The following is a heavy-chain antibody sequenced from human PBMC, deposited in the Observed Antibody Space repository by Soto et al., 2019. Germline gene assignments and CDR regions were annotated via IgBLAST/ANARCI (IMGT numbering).Heavy chain of an antibody. Sequence: GGSLRLSCAASGFTFSSYAMSWVRQAPGKGLEWVLAISGSGGSTYYADSVKGRFTISRDNSKNTLYLQMNSLRAEDTAVYYCAKEKTYCGGDCWVYYYYGMDVWGQGTTVTVSS. CDR3: AKEKTYCGGDCWVYYYYGMDV. CDR2: ISGSGGST. D-gene: IGHD2-21*02. CDR1: GFTFSSYA. J-gene: IGHJ6*02. V-gene: IGHV3-23*01.